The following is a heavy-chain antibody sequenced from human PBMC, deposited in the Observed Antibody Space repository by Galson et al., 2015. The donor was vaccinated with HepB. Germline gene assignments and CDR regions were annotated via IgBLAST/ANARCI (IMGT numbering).Heavy chain of an antibody. Sequence: SETLSLTCTVSGGSISSYYWSWVRQPPGKGLEWIGYIYYSGSTNYNPSLKSRVTISVDTSKNQFSLKLSSVTAADTAVYYCARGLVGAGYYYGMDVWGQGTTVTVSS. J-gene: IGHJ6*02. CDR3: ARGLVGAGYYYGMDV. CDR1: GGSISSYY. D-gene: IGHD1-26*01. V-gene: IGHV4-59*01. CDR2: IYYSGST.